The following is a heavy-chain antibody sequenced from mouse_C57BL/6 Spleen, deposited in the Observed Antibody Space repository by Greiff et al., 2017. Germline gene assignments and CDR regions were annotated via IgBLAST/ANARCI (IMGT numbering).Heavy chain of an antibody. Sequence: EVKLVESGGGLVQSGRSLRLSCATSGFTFSDFYMEWVRQAPGKGLEWIAASRNKANDYTTEYSASVKGRFIVSRDTSQSILYLQMNALRAEDTAIYYCARGPYYYGSSPHYYAMDYWGQGTSVTVSS. CDR2: SRNKANDYTT. D-gene: IGHD1-1*01. CDR3: ARGPYYYGSSPHYYAMDY. CDR1: GFTFSDFY. J-gene: IGHJ4*01. V-gene: IGHV7-1*01.